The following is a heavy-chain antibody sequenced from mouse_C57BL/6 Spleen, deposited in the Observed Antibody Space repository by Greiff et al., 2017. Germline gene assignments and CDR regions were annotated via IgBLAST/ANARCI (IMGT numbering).Heavy chain of an antibody. CDR3: ARDLIVTTVVAWYFDV. V-gene: IGHV1-59*01. CDR2: IDPSDSYT. J-gene: IGHJ1*03. CDR1: GYTFTSYW. D-gene: IGHD1-1*01. Sequence: VQLQQPGAELVRPGTSVKLSCKASGYTFTSYWMHWVKQRPGQGLEWIGVIDPSDSYTNYNQKFKGKATLTVDTSSSTAYMQLSSLTSEDSAVYYCARDLIVTTVVAWYFDVWGTGTTVTVSS.